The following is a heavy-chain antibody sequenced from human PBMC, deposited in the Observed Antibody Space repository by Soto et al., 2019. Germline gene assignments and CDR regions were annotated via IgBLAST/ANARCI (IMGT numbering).Heavy chain of an antibody. CDR1: GFTFSSYW. Sequence: GESLKISCAASGFTFSSYWMSWVRQAPGKGLEWVANIKQDGSEKYYVDSVKGRFTISRDNAKNSLYLQMNSLRAEDTTVYYCARRVGSSWNWFDPWGQGTLVTVSS. CDR3: ARRVGSSWNWFDP. D-gene: IGHD6-13*01. CDR2: IKQDGSEK. J-gene: IGHJ5*02. V-gene: IGHV3-7*01.